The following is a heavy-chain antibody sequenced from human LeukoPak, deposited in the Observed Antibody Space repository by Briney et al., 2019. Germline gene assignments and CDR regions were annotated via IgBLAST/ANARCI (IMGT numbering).Heavy chain of an antibody. CDR3: ARGSDYDILTGYYRNYYYYMDV. D-gene: IGHD3-9*01. J-gene: IGHJ6*03. CDR2: INPNSGGT. CDR1: GYTFTSYY. Sequence: ASVKVSCKASGYTFTSYYMHWVRQAPGQGLEWMGWINPNSGGTNYAQKFQGRVTMTRDTSISTAYMELSRLRSDDTAVYYCARGSDYDILTGYYRNYYYYMDVWGKGTTVTVSS. V-gene: IGHV1-2*02.